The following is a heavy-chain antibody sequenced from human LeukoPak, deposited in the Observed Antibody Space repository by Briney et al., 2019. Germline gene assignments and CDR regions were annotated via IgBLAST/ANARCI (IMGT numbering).Heavy chain of an antibody. CDR3: ARIRCGGDCYENYYYYYMDV. CDR1: GGTFSSYA. CDR2: IIPIFGTA. V-gene: IGHV1-69*05. Sequence: SVKVSCKASGGTFSSYAISWVRQAPGQGLEWMGGIIPIFGTANYAQKFQGRVTITTDESTSTAYMELSSLRSEDTAVYYCARIRCGGDCYENYYYYYMDVWGKGTTVTVSS. D-gene: IGHD2-21*02. J-gene: IGHJ6*03.